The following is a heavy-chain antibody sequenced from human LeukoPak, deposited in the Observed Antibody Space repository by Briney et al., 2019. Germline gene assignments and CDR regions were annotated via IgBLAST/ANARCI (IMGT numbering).Heavy chain of an antibody. Sequence: PGGSLRLSCAASGITFSSYGMHWVRQAPGKGLEWVTFIRNDGTNKYYADSVKGRFTVSRDNSKNTLYPQMNSLRAEDTALYYCAKEMNTTGWHWGQGTLVTVSS. V-gene: IGHV3-30*02. D-gene: IGHD2/OR15-2a*01. CDR2: IRNDGTNK. J-gene: IGHJ4*02. CDR3: AKEMNTTGWH. CDR1: GITFSSYG.